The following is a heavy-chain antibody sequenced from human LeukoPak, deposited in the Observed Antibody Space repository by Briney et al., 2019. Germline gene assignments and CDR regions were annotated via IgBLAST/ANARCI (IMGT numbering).Heavy chain of an antibody. CDR3: ARASSHYYYYYMDV. Sequence: TGGSLRLSCAASGFTFSSYSMNWVRQAPGKGLEWVSSISSSSSYIYYADSVKGRFTISRDNAKNSLYLQMNSLRAEDTALYYCARASSHYYYYYMDVWGKGTTVTVSS. CDR1: GFTFSSYS. V-gene: IGHV3-21*04. J-gene: IGHJ6*03. CDR2: ISSSSSYI.